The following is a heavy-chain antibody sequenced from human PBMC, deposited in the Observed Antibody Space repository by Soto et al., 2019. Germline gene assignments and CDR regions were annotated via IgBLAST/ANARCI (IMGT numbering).Heavy chain of an antibody. J-gene: IGHJ4*02. V-gene: IGHV4-61*01. CDR2: IYYSGST. CDR1: GGSVSSGSYY. Sequence: SETLSLTCTVSGGSVSSGSYYWSWIRQPPGKGLERIGYIYYSGSTNYNPSLKSRVTISVDTSKNQFSLKLSSVTAADTAVYYCASSGGSGSYYDYWGQGTLVTVSS. CDR3: ASSGGSGSYYDY. D-gene: IGHD3-10*01.